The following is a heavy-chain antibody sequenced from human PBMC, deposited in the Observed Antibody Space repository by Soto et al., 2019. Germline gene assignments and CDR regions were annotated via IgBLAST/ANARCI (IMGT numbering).Heavy chain of an antibody. Sequence: EVQLVESGGGLVQPGGSLRLSCVGSGFTSRSYWMSWVRQAPGKGLEWVANIKQDGSEKYYVDSVKGRITISRDNAKNSLYLQINSLSVKDTALYYCARHSGSWYCGGFSPSGQGTLVTVSS. CDR2: IKQDGSEK. CDR1: GFTSRSYW. J-gene: IGHJ5*02. CDR3: ARHSGSWYCGGFSP. D-gene: IGHD6-13*01. V-gene: IGHV3-7*01.